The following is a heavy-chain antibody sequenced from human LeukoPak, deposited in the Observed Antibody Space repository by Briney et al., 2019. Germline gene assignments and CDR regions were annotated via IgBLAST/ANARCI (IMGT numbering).Heavy chain of an antibody. CDR1: GYTLTSYD. Sequence: ASVKVSCKASGYTLTSYDINWVRQATGQGLEWMGWMNPNSGNTGYAQKFQGRVTMTRNTSISTAYMELSSLRSEDTAVYYCARARDSSGYYDWFDPWGQGTLVTVSS. CDR3: ARARDSSGYYDWFDP. D-gene: IGHD3-22*01. J-gene: IGHJ5*02. CDR2: MNPNSGNT. V-gene: IGHV1-8*01.